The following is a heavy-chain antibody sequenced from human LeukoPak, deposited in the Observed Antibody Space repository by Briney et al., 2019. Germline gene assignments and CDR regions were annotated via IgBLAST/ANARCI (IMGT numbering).Heavy chain of an antibody. CDR2: ISTSTGDT. V-gene: IGHV1-2*02. CDR3: ARDDNYGIFVNVDY. D-gene: IGHD4-11*01. Sequence: ASVKVSCKATGYTFTGYYMHWVRQAPGQGPEWMGWISTSTGDTKYTQKFQGRVTLTTDTSTSTAYMKLSSLRSDDTAVYYCARDDNYGIFVNVDYWGQGTLVTVSS. J-gene: IGHJ4*02. CDR1: GYTFTGYY.